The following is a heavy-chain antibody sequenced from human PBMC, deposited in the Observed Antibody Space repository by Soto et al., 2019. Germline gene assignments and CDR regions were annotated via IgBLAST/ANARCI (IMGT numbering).Heavy chain of an antibody. CDR3: ARDTKTTSYDFWSGYSRNPHDQRNSSYFGMDV. CDR2: IYYSGST. CDR1: GGSISSGDYY. J-gene: IGHJ6*02. Sequence: SETLSLTCTVSGGSISSGDYYWSWIRQPPGKGLEWIGYIYYSGSTYYNPSLKSRVTISVDTSKNQFSLKLSSVTAADTAVYYCARDTKTTSYDFWSGYSRNPHDQRNSSYFGMDVWGQGATVTVSS. V-gene: IGHV4-30-4*01. D-gene: IGHD3-3*01.